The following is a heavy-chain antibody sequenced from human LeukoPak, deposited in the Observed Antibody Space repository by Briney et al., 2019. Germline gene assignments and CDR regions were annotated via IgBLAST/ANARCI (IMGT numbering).Heavy chain of an antibody. V-gene: IGHV5-51*01. D-gene: IGHD5-12*01. Sequence: GESLKISCKGSGYSFTSYWIGWVRQMPGKGLEWMGIIYPGDSDTRYSPSFQGQVTISADKSISTAYLQWSSLKASDTAMYYCARRAIVATMHYYYYYMDVWGEGTTVTVSS. CDR3: ARRAIVATMHYYYYYMDV. CDR2: IYPGDSDT. CDR1: GYSFTSYW. J-gene: IGHJ6*03.